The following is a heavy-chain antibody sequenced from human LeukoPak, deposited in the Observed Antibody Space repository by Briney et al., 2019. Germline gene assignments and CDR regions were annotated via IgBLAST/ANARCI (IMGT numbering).Heavy chain of an antibody. J-gene: IGHJ6*02. Sequence: PGGSLRLSCAASGFTFSSYAMSWVRQAPGKGLEWVSAISGSGGSTYYADSVKGRFTFSRHNSKNTLYLQMNSLRAEDTAVYYCAKDPIYGMDVWGQGTTVTVSS. V-gene: IGHV3-23*01. CDR2: ISGSGGST. CDR1: GFTFSSYA. CDR3: AKDPIYGMDV.